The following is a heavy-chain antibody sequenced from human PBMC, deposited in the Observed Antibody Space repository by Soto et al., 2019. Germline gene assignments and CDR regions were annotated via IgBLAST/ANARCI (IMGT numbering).Heavy chain of an antibody. CDR3: VRRHVSATGVDWFDP. CDR1: GYTFTSYG. D-gene: IGHD6-13*01. CDR2: INAANGDT. V-gene: IGHV1-3*01. Sequence: ASVKVSCKASGYTFTSYGIHWVRQAPGQRLEWMGWINAANGDTKYSPKFQGRVTITRDTSASTAYMELSSLRSEDTAVYYCVRRHVSATGVDWFDPWGQGTLVTV. J-gene: IGHJ5*02.